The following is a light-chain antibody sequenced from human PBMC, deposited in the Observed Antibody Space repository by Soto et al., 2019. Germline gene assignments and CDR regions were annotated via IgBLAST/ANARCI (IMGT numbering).Light chain of an antibody. J-gene: IGKJ5*01. CDR3: QLANRFPLT. CDR1: QSIGSW. CDR2: AAS. V-gene: IGKV1-12*01. Sequence: DIQMTQSPSSLSASVGDRITITCRASQSIGSWLAWYQQKPREAPKLLIYAASTLHNGVPSRFTGSGSGTDFTLTISSLQPEDFATYYCQLANRFPLTFGQGTRLEIK.